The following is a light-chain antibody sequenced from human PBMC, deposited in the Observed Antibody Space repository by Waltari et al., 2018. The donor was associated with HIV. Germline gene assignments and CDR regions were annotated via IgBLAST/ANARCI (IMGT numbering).Light chain of an antibody. J-gene: IGKJ4*01. Sequence: EIVLTQSPATLSLSPGERATLSCRASQSVSSYLAWYQPKPGQAPRLLIYDASNRATGIPARCRGSGSGTDFTLTISSLEPEDFAVYYCQQRSNWPPTFGGGTKVEIK. CDR2: DAS. V-gene: IGKV3-11*01. CDR1: QSVSSY. CDR3: QQRSNWPPT.